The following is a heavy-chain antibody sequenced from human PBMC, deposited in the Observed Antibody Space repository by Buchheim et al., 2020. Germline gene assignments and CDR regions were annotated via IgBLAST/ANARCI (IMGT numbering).Heavy chain of an antibody. CDR3: ARAPWQWLDQNYFDY. V-gene: IGHV3-7*01. CDR1: GFTFSSYW. Sequence: EVQLVESGGGLVQPGGSLRLSCAASGFTFSSYWMSWVRQAPGKGLEWVANIKQDGSEKYYVDSVKGRFTISRDNATNSLYLQMNSLRAEDTAVYYCARAPWQWLDQNYFDYWGQGTL. D-gene: IGHD6-19*01. J-gene: IGHJ4*02. CDR2: IKQDGSEK.